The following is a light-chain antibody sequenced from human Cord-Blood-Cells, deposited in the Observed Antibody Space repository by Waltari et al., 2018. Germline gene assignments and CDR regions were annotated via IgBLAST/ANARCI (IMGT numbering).Light chain of an antibody. CDR1: SSNIGSNT. CDR3: AAWDDSLNGPV. J-gene: IGLJ7*01. V-gene: IGLV1-44*01. CDR2: RYN. Sequence: QSVLTQPPSASGTPGQRVTISCSGSSSNIGSNTVNWYQQLPGTAPKPLVCRYNQRPSGVPDRFSCSKSGTSASLAISGLQSEDEADYYCAAWDDSLNGPVFGGGTQLTVL.